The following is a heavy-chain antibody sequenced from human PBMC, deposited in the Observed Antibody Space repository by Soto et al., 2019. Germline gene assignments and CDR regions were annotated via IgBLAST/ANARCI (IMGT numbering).Heavy chain of an antibody. CDR2: ISGSGGST. J-gene: IGHJ6*02. CDR3: ATAMKIIRFLGWLSHYGMDV. V-gene: IGHV3-23*01. Sequence: GGSLRLSCAASGFTFSSYAMSWVRQAPGKGLEWVSAISGSGGSTYYADSVKGRFTISRDNSKNTLYLQMNSLRAEDTAVYYCATAMKIIRFLGWLSHYGMDVWGQGTTVTVSS. D-gene: IGHD3-3*01. CDR1: GFTFSSYA.